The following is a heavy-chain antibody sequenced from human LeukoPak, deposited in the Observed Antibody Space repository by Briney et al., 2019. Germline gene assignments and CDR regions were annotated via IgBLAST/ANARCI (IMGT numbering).Heavy chain of an antibody. J-gene: IGHJ4*02. CDR1: GYTFTSYG. D-gene: IGHD3-22*01. CDR3: ARLSGDSSGYSNLDFDY. Sequence: APVKVSCKASGYTFTSYGISWVRQAPGQGLEWMGWISAYNGNTNYAQKLRGRVTMTTDTSTSTAYMELRSLRSGDTAVYYCARLSGDSSGYSNLDFDYWGQGTLVTVSS. V-gene: IGHV1-18*01. CDR2: ISAYNGNT.